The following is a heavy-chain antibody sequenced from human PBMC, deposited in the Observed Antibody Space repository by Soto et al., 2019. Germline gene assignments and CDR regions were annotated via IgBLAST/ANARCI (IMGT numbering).Heavy chain of an antibody. CDR3: ARDRTNFLDF. J-gene: IGHJ4*02. CDR2: ISTSRSNT. V-gene: IGHV1-18*04. CDR1: GYTFTDHS. Sequence: QVQLVQSGSEVEKSGASVKLSCKASGYTFTDHSLSWVRLAPGYGLEWMGWISTSRSNTKIAQRFQGRLTLTTDTSTSTAYMELKRLRSDDTAVYYCARDRTNFLDFWGQGILVTVSS. D-gene: IGHD2-8*01.